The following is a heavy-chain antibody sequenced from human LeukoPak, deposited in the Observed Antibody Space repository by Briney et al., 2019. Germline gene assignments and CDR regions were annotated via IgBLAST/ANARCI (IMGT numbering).Heavy chain of an antibody. V-gene: IGHV4-61*08. CDR2: IYYSGST. J-gene: IGHJ5*02. Sequence: SETLSLTCTVSGGSISSGGYYWSWIRQHPGKGLEWIGYIYYSGSTNYNPSLKSRVTISVDTSKNQFSLKLSSVTAADTAVYYCARAGFRSGYLNWFDPWGQGTLVTVSS. CDR3: ARAGFRSGYLNWFDP. D-gene: IGHD3-3*01. CDR1: GGSISSGGYY.